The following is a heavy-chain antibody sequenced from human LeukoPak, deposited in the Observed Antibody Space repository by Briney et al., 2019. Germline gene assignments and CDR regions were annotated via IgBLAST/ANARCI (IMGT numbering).Heavy chain of an antibody. V-gene: IGHV1-18*01. CDR2: IIAYNGNT. CDR3: ARDSYYYDSSGYPLHMAFDI. D-gene: IGHD3-22*01. Sequence: ASVKVSCKASGYTFTSYGISWVRQAPGQGLEWMGWIIAYNGNTNYAQKLQGRVTMTTDTSTSTAYMELRSLRSDDTAVYYCARDSYYYDSSGYPLHMAFDIWGQGTMVTVSS. CDR1: GYTFTSYG. J-gene: IGHJ3*02.